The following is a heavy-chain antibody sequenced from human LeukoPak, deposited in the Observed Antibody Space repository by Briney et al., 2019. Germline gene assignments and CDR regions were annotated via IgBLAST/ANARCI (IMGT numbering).Heavy chain of an antibody. CDR2: IYYSGST. CDR3: ARVPLEVTTTYWYFDL. Sequence: SETLSLTCTVSGGSISSYYWSWIRQPPGKGLEWIGYIYYSGSTNYNPSLKSRVTISVDTSKNQFSLKLSSVTAADTAVYYCARVPLEVTTTYWYFDLWGRGTLVTASS. V-gene: IGHV4-59*01. CDR1: GGSISSYY. J-gene: IGHJ2*01. D-gene: IGHD4-17*01.